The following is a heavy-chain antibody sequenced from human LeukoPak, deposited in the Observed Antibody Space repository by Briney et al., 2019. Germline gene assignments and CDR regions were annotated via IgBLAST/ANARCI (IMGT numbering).Heavy chain of an antibody. V-gene: IGHV3-49*04. CDR1: GFPFGLYA. D-gene: IGHD6-13*01. CDR3: TRVPPSPRQYSSSWYARGIGAFDI. Sequence: PGGSLRLSCTSSGFPFGLYALSWVRPAPGKGLEWVGFIRSKAYGGKTEYAASVKGRFTISRDDSKSIAYLQMNSLKTEDTAVYYCTRVPPSPRQYSSSWYARGIGAFDIWGQGTMVTVSS. CDR2: IRSKAYGGKT. J-gene: IGHJ3*02.